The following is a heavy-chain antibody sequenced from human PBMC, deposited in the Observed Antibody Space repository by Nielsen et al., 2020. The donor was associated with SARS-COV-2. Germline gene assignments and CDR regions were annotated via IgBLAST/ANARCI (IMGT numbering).Heavy chain of an antibody. V-gene: IGHV3-23*01. Sequence: GESLKISCAASGFTFSSYAMSWVRQAPGKGLEWVSAISGSGGSTYYADSVKGRFTISRDNSKNSLYLQMNSLRAEDTALYYCAKLADSSGNLLAWGQGTLVTVSS. J-gene: IGHJ5*02. CDR2: ISGSGGST. D-gene: IGHD3-22*01. CDR1: GFTFSSYA. CDR3: AKLADSSGNLLA.